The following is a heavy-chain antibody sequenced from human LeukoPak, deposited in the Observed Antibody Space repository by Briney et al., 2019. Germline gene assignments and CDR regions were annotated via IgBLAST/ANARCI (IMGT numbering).Heavy chain of an antibody. CDR3: ARATKGLGAFDI. D-gene: IGHD2-2*01. V-gene: IGHV1-69*13. Sequence: SVKVSCKASGGTFSSYAISWVRQAPGQGLEWMGGIIPIFGTANYAQKFQGRVTITADESTSTAYMELSSLRSEDTAVYYCARATKGLGAFDIWGQGTMVTVSS. CDR2: IIPIFGTA. CDR1: GGTFSSYA. J-gene: IGHJ3*02.